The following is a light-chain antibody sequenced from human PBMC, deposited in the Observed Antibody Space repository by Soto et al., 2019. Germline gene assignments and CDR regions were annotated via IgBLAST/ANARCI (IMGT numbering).Light chain of an antibody. CDR2: LNSDGSH. CDR1: SGHSSYA. V-gene: IGLV4-69*01. Sequence: QLVLTQSPSASASLGASVKLTCTLSSGHSSYAIAWHQQQPEKGPRYSMKLNSDGSHSKGDGIPDNFSGSSSGAERYLNISSLQSEDEADYYCQTWGTGIQVFGGGTKVTVL. CDR3: QTWGTGIQV. J-gene: IGLJ3*02.